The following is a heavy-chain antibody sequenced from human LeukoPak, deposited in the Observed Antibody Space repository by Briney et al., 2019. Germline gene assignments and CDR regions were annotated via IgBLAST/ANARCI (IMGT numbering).Heavy chain of an antibody. CDR2: ISFDGSNK. D-gene: IGHD3-9*01. CDR3: AKDLYDILTGPFDY. Sequence: GGSLRLSCAASGFTFSGYAMHWVRQAPGKGLEWVAFISFDGSNKYYADSVKGRFTISRDNSKNTLYLQMNSLRAEDTAVYYCAKDLYDILTGPFDYWGQGTLVTVSS. J-gene: IGHJ4*02. CDR1: GFTFSGYA. V-gene: IGHV3-30*04.